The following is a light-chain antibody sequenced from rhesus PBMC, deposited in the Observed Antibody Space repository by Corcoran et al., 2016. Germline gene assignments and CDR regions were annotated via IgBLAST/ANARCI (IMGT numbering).Light chain of an antibody. V-gene: IGLV2-32*02. J-gene: IGLJ1*01. CDR1: SSDIGGYNY. CDR2: EVS. CDR3: SSYVGSNIYI. Sequence: QAALTQPRSVSGSPGQSVTISCTGTSSDIGGYNYVSWYQQHPGTAPKLMIYEVSKRPSGVSDRFSGSKSGNTASLTISGLQAEDETDYYCSSYVGSNIYIFGNGTRLTVL.